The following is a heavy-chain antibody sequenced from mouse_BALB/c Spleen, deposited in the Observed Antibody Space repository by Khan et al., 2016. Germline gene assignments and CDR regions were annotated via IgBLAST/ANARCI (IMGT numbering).Heavy chain of an antibody. J-gene: IGHJ4*01. V-gene: IGHV14-3*02. D-gene: IGHD2-1*01. Sequence: VQLKQSGAELVKPGASVKLSCTASGFNIKDTYMHWVKQRHEQGLEWLGRIDPANGNTKYDPKFQGKATITADTSSNTAYLQLSSLTSEDTAVYYCARSNYGNYEEGYTMDYWGQGTSVTVSA. CDR2: IDPANGNT. CDR3: ARSNYGNYEEGYTMDY. CDR1: GFNIKDTY.